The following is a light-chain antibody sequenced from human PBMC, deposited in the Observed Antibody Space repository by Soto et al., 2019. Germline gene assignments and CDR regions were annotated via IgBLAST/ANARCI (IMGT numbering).Light chain of an antibody. CDR1: QGISNY. CDR3: QQYNSYWT. CDR2: KAS. V-gene: IGKV1-5*03. J-gene: IGKJ1*01. Sequence: DIQMTQSPSSVSASVGDRVTITCRASQGISNYLAWFQQKPGKAPKLLIYKASSLESGVPSRFSGSGSGTEFTLTISSLQPDDFATYYCQQYNSYWTFGQGTKVDIK.